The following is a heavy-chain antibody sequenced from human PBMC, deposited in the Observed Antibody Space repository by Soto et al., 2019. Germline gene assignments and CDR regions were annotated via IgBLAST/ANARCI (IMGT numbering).Heavy chain of an antibody. CDR3: ARGRSPPNLDP. V-gene: IGHV1-69*01. CDR2: LIPIFGAA. J-gene: IGHJ5*02. CDR1: GGTFTNYV. Sequence: QVQLVQSGAEVRKPGSSVKVSCKISGGTFTNYVISWLRQAPGQGLEWMGGLIPIFGAANLAQKFQGRVTKTADEATSTDNMELSSLTWEDTAVYYCARGRSPPNLDPWGQGTLVTVST.